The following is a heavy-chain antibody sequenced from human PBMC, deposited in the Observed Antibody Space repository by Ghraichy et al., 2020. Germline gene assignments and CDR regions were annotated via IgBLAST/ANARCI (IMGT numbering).Heavy chain of an antibody. J-gene: IGHJ4*02. CDR2: INPSDSGT. CDR1: GYTFTNYY. Sequence: ASVKVSCKASGYTFTNYYIHWVRQAPGQGLEWMGIINPSDSGTIYAQNFQGRVTMTRDTSTSTVYMALSSLRSEDTAVYYCARGVGSYTSGWYYFDYWGQGTLVTVSS. D-gene: IGHD6-19*01. V-gene: IGHV1-46*01. CDR3: ARGVGSYTSGWYYFDY.